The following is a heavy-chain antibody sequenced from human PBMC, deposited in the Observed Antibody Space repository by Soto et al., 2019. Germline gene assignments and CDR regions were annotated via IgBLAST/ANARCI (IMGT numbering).Heavy chain of an antibody. CDR1: GFTVSSSY. J-gene: IGHJ2*01. D-gene: IGHD1-26*01. CDR2: IYSGGNT. Sequence: EVQSVESGGGLVQPGGSLRLSCAASGFTVSSSYMGWVRQAPGKGLEWVSSIYSGGNTYYADSVRGRFTISTDNSKDTLYLQMNSLRVDDTAMYYCARHVGFYWYFDLWGRGTLVTVSS. CDR3: ARHVGFYWYFDL. V-gene: IGHV3-66*04.